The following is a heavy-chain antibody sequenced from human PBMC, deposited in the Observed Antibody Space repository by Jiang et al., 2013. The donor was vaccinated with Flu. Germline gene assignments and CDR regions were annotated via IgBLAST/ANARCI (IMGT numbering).Heavy chain of an antibody. CDR3: VTLRFGSSNPFDH. J-gene: IGHJ4*02. D-gene: IGHD3-10*01. V-gene: IGHV1-24*01. Sequence: KVSCKVSGDTLPNLSMHWVRQTPGGGLEWMGGFDPEDGETIYPQKFQGRVTMTEDASTDTAYMELSSLRSEDTAVYHCVTLRFGSSNPFDHWGQGTPVIVSP. CDR1: GDTLPNLS. CDR2: FDPEDGET.